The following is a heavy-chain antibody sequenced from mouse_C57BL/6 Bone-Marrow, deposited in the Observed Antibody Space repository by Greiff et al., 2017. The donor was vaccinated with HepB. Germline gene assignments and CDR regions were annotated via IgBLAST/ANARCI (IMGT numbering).Heavy chain of an antibody. CDR2: IYPGDGDT. D-gene: IGHD1-2*01. CDR1: GYAFSSSW. J-gene: IGHJ3*01. Sequence: VKLQQSGPELVKPGASVKISCKASGYAFSSSWMNWVKQRPGKGLEWIGRIYPGDGDTNYNGKFKGKATLTADKSSSTAYMQLSSLTSEDSAVYFCARHYYGAYWGQGTLVTVSA. V-gene: IGHV1-82*01. CDR3: ARHYYGAY.